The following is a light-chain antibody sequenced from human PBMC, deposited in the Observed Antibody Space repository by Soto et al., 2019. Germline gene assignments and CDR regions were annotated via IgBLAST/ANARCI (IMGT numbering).Light chain of an antibody. CDR1: SSDVGDYNY. V-gene: IGLV2-14*01. CDR3: SSYISNSIVV. Sequence: QSALTQPASVSGSPGQSITISCTGTSSDVGDYNYVSWYQQHPGKAPKLMIYGVSHRLSGVSNRFSGSKSGYTASLTISGLQDEDEADYYCSSYISNSIVVFGGGTKLTVL. CDR2: GVS. J-gene: IGLJ2*01.